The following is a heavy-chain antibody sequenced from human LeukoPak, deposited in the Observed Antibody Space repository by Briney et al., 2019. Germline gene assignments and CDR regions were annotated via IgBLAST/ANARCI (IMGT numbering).Heavy chain of an antibody. CDR3: AKNLYYDILTTWDY. CDR1: GFTFNSYD. D-gene: IGHD3-9*01. J-gene: IGHJ4*02. Sequence: PGGSLRLSCAASGFTFNSYDMRCVRQAPGKGLEWVSGFTNSGDITYYADSVKGRFTISRDNSKNRMYLQMNSLRADDTAVYYCAKNLYYDILTTWDYWGQGTLVTVSS. CDR2: FTNSGDIT. V-gene: IGHV3-23*05.